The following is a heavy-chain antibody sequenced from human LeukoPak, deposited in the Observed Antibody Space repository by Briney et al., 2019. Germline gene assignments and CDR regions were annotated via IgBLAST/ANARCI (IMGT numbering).Heavy chain of an antibody. J-gene: IGHJ5*02. D-gene: IGHD1-1*01. CDR2: ISDSSGTI. CDR1: GFTFSSYA. V-gene: IGHV3-48*01. Sequence: GGSLRLSCAASGFTFSSYAMNWVRQGPGKGLEWVSYISDSSGTIYYADSVKGRFTISRDNAKNSLYLQMNSLRAEDTAVYYCTRVAQSGPTGWFDPWGQGTLVTISS. CDR3: TRVAQSGPTGWFDP.